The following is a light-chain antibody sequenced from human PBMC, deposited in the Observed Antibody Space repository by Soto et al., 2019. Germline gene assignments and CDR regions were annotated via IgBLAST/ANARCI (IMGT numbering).Light chain of an antibody. Sequence: EIVLTQSPGTLSLSPGERATLSCRASQSVSASFLAWYQQKPGQAPRLLIYGASSRATGIPDRFSGSGSGTDFTLTISRLDPEDAAGYYCQQRGTFGQGPKLEIK. J-gene: IGKJ2*02. CDR2: GAS. CDR3: QQRGT. CDR1: QSVSASF. V-gene: IGKV3-20*01.